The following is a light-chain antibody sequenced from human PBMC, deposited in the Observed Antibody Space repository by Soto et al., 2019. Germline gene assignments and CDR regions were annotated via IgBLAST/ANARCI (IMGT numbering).Light chain of an antibody. CDR1: SRDVGIYNY. V-gene: IGLV2-14*01. CDR3: SSYTTRSTRV. J-gene: IGLJ1*01. Sequence: QSVLTQPASVSGSPGQSIAISCTGSSRDVGIYNYVSWYQQHPGKVPKLIIYEVTNRPSGVSNRFSGSTSGNTASLTISGLQAEDEADYYCSSYTTRSTRVFGTGTKLTVL. CDR2: EVT.